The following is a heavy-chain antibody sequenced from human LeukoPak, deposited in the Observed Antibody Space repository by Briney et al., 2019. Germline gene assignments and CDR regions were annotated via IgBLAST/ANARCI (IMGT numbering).Heavy chain of an antibody. V-gene: IGHV3-7*01. CDR3: ARGPPTPGPADY. CDR2: INQDGNDI. CDR1: GFTFSSYS. J-gene: IGHJ4*02. Sequence: GGSLRLSCAASGFTFSSYSMSWVRQAPGKGLEWVANINQDGNDISYVDSVEGRFTISRDNAKNSLYLQMNSLRVEDTAVYYCARGPPTPGPADYWGQGTLVTVSS.